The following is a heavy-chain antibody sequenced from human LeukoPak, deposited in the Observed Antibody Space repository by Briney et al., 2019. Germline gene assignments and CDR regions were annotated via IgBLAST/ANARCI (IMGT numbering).Heavy chain of an antibody. Sequence: PGGSLRLSCAASGFTFSSFAMNWVRQAPGKGLEWVSGISGSGGSTYYADSVKGRFTISRDNSKNTLYVQMNSLRAEDTAVYYCAKAPASVRGVIRYYFDYWGQGTLVTVSS. CDR1: GFTFSSFA. CDR3: AKAPASVRGVIRYYFDY. CDR2: ISGSGGST. D-gene: IGHD3-10*01. V-gene: IGHV3-23*01. J-gene: IGHJ4*02.